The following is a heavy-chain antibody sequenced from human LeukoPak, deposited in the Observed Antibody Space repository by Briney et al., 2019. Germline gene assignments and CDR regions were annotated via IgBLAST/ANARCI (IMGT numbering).Heavy chain of an antibody. V-gene: IGHV4-59*01. J-gene: IGHJ6*03. CDR2: IYYSGST. CDR3: ARDLPPGYMGL. Sequence: PETPSVTCTVSGGSISSYYWSWIRQPPGKGLEWIGYIYYSGSTNYNPSLKSRVTISVDTSKNQFSLKLSSVTAADTAVYYCARDLPPGYMGLWGESDTVSVSS. CDR1: GGSISSYY.